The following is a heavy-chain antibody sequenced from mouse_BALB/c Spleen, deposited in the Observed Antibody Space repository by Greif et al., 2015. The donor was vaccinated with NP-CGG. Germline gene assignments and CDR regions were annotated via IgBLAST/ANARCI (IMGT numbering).Heavy chain of an antibody. CDR3: ARKKFYGNYVGGYFDY. CDR1: GYTFSSYW. Sequence: QVQLKQSGAELMKPGASVKISCKATGYTFSSYWIEWVKQRPGHGLEWIGEILPGSGSTNYNEKFKGKATFTADTSSNTAYMQLSSLTSEDSAVYYCARKKFYGNYVGGYFDYWGQGTTLTVSS. V-gene: IGHV1-9*01. D-gene: IGHD2-1*01. CDR2: ILPGSGST. J-gene: IGHJ2*01.